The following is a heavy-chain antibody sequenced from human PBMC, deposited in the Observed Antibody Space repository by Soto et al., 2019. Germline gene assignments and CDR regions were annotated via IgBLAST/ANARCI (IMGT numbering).Heavy chain of an antibody. Sequence: QVQLQESGPGLVKPSGTLSLTCAVSGGSISSSNWWSWVRQPPGKGLEWIGEIYHSGSTNYNPSLKSRVTISVDNSTNQFSLKLRSVPAADTAVYYCARVSGSYYYGMGVWGQGTTVTVSS. D-gene: IGHD1-26*01. CDR2: IYHSGST. J-gene: IGHJ6*02. CDR1: GGSISSSNW. CDR3: ARVSGSYYYGMGV. V-gene: IGHV4-4*02.